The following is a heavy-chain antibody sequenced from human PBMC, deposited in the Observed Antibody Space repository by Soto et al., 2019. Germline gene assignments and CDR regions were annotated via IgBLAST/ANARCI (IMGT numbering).Heavy chain of an antibody. CDR2: ISYDGSNK. V-gene: IGHV3-30*18. J-gene: IGHJ4*02. D-gene: IGHD4-17*01. Sequence: QVQLVESGGGVVQPGRSLRLSCAASGFTFSSYGMHWVRQAPGKGLEWVAVISYDGSNKYYADSVKGRFTISRDNSKNTLYLQMNILRAEDTSVYYCAKGPDDYGDEGSFDYWGQGTLVTVSA. CDR3: AKGPDDYGDEGSFDY. CDR1: GFTFSSYG.